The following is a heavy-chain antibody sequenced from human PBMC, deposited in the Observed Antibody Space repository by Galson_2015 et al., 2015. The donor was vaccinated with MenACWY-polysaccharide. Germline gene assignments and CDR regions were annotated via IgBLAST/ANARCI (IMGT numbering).Heavy chain of an antibody. CDR3: AKEGYTSSWGVENAFDI. Sequence: SLRLSCAASGFTFSMYGIHWVRQAPGKGLEWVAFIRHDGGYRYYADSVGGQFTISRDNSRNTAFLQMSSLKTADTAVYYCAKEGYTSSWGVENAFDIWGQGT. V-gene: IGHV3-30*02. CDR1: GFTFSMYG. J-gene: IGHJ3*02. D-gene: IGHD6-13*01. CDR2: IRHDGGYR.